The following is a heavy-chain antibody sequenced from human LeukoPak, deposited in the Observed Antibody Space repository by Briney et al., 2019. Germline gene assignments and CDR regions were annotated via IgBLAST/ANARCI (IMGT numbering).Heavy chain of an antibody. CDR3: AKPYYYDSSGYRRPLDYYGMDV. J-gene: IGHJ6*02. CDR2: ISGSGGST. Sequence: PGGSLRLSCAASGFTFSSYAMSWVRQAPGKGLAWVSAISGSGGSTYYADSVKGRFTISRDNSKNTLYLQMNSLRAEDTAVYYCAKPYYYDSSGYRRPLDYYGMDVWGQGTTVTVSS. V-gene: IGHV3-23*01. D-gene: IGHD3-22*01. CDR1: GFTFSSYA.